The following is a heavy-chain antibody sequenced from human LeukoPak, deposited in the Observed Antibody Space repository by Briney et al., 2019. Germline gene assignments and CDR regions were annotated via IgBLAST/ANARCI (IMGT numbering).Heavy chain of an antibody. J-gene: IGHJ6*04. CDR3: ARWSILTGYYLTYYYGMDV. D-gene: IGHD3-9*01. CDR2: IYHSGST. CDR1: GGSISSSDW. Sequence: SGTLSLTCAVSGGSISSSDWWSWVRQPPGKGLEWIGEIYHSGSTNYNPSLKSRVTISVDKSKNQFSLKLSSVTAADTAVYYCARWSILTGYYLTYYYGMDVWGKGTTVTVSS. V-gene: IGHV4-4*02.